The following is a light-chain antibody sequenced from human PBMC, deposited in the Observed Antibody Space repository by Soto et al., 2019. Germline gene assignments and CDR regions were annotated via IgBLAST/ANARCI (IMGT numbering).Light chain of an antibody. CDR3: CSYAGTYTFV. CDR1: SSDVGGYNY. V-gene: IGLV2-11*01. CDR2: DVT. Sequence: QSVLTQPRSVSGSPGESVTISCTGTSSDVGGYNYVSWYQQQPDKAPKLMIYDVTKRPSGVPDRFSGSKSDNTASLTISGLQAEDEADYYCCSYAGTYTFVFGTGTKVTV. J-gene: IGLJ1*01.